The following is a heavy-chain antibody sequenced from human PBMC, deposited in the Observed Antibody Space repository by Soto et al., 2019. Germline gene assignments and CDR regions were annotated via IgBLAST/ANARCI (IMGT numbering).Heavy chain of an antibody. CDR1: GFTFSSYW. D-gene: IGHD1-1*01. Sequence: GGSLRLSCAASGFTFSSYWMSWVRQAPGKGLEWVANIKQDGSEKYYVDSVKGRFTISRDNAKNSLYLQMNSLRAEDTAVYYCARYDSGWNDVQDYWGQGTLVTVSS. J-gene: IGHJ4*02. CDR3: ARYDSGWNDVQDY. V-gene: IGHV3-7*01. CDR2: IKQDGSEK.